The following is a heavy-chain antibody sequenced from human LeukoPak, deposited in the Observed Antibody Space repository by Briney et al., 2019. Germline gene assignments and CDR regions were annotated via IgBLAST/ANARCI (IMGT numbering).Heavy chain of an antibody. D-gene: IGHD2/OR15-2a*01. V-gene: IGHV4-59*01. Sequence: SETLSLTCTVSGGSMSRYYWTWIRQSPGKELEWIGYIYYSGSTHYNPSLKSRVTISVDTSKSQFSLKLSSVTAADTAVYYCARPNTYDVGNNAFDIWGQGTMVTVSS. CDR2: IYYSGST. CDR3: ARPNTYDVGNNAFDI. CDR1: GGSMSRYY. J-gene: IGHJ3*02.